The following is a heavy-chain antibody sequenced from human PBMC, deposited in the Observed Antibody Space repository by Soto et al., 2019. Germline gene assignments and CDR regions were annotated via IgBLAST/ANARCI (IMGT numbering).Heavy chain of an antibody. Sequence: SVKVSCKASGGTFSSYTISWVRQAPGQGLEWMGRIIPILGIANYAQKFQGRVTITADKSTSTAYMELSSLRSEDTAVYYCARDTYYYDSSYAFDIWGQGTMVTVSS. D-gene: IGHD3-22*01. CDR3: ARDTYYYDSSYAFDI. V-gene: IGHV1-69*04. CDR1: GGTFSSYT. J-gene: IGHJ3*02. CDR2: IIPILGIA.